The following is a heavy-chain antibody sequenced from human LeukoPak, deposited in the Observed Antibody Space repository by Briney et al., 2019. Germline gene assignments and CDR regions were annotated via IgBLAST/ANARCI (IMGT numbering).Heavy chain of an antibody. Sequence: GGSLRLSCAASGFTFSSYAMHWVRQAPGKGLEWVAVISYDGSNKYYADSVKGRFTISRDNSKNTLYLQMNSLGAEDTAVYYCARDYYDTSEMDVWGQGTTVTVSS. D-gene: IGHD3-22*01. J-gene: IGHJ6*02. CDR3: ARDYYDTSEMDV. CDR2: ISYDGSNK. CDR1: GFTFSSYA. V-gene: IGHV3-30-3*01.